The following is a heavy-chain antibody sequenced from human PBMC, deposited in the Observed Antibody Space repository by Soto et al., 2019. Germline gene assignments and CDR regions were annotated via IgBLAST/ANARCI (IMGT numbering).Heavy chain of an antibody. CDR3: ARTFDTITYYFDY. D-gene: IGHD3-9*01. V-gene: IGHV3-30-3*01. CDR1: EFSFIRYA. CDR2: ISFNGNSL. Sequence: PVGYLRVSCTPSEFSFIRYAMHWIRHSPGKGLEWVAVISFNGNSLHYADSVKDRFTISRDNSKSTLYLQMNNMRTEHTAVYYCARTFDTITYYFDYWGQGTLVTVSS. J-gene: IGHJ4*02.